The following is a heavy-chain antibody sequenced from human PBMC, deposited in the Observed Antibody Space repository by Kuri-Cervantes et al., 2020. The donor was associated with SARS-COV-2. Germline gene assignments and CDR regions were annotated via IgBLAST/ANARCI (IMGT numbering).Heavy chain of an antibody. D-gene: IGHD2-15*01. J-gene: IGHJ6*02. CDR3: ARDNYCSGGSCYSYYSGMDD. Sequence: GRSLRLSCAASGFTVSSNYMSWVRQAPGKGLEWVSVIYRGGSTYYADSVKGRFTISRDNSKNTLYLQMNSLRAEDTAVYYCARDNYCSGGSCYSYYSGMDDWGQGTTVTVSS. V-gene: IGHV3-53*01. CDR1: GFTVSSNY. CDR2: IYRGGST.